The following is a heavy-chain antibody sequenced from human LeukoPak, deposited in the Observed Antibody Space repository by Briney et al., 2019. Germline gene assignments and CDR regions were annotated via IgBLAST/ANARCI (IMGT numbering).Heavy chain of an antibody. D-gene: IGHD6-13*01. CDR1: GFTFSSYA. Sequence: PGGSLRLSCAASGFTFSSYAMTWVRQAPGKGLEWVSAISISGRSTYYADSVKGRFTISRDISTNTLYLQMNSLRAEDTAVYYCARNEYSFSWYYFDYWGQGTLVTVSS. J-gene: IGHJ4*02. CDR2: ISISGRST. V-gene: IGHV3-23*01. CDR3: ARNEYSFSWYYFDY.